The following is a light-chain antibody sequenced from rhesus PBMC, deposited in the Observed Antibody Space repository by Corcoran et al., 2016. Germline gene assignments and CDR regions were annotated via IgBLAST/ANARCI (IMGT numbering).Light chain of an antibody. CDR3: LQYSSSPPS. J-gene: IGKJ2*01. Sequence: DIQMTQSPSSLPASVGDTVTITCRASQSISSWLDWYQQKPGKAPKLRSYKASILKSGFPSRVSGSGSGTDFTLTISSLQPEDFATYYCLQYSSSPPSFGQGTKVEIK. CDR1: QSISSW. CDR2: KAS. V-gene: IGKV1-22*01.